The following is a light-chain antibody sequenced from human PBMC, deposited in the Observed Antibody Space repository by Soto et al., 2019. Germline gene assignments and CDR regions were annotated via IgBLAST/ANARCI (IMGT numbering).Light chain of an antibody. Sequence: QAVVTQEPSLTVSPGGTVTLTCGSSTGAVTSGHYPYLFQQKPGQATRTLIFDTSNKHSWKPARFSGSLLGGKAGLTLSCVQPEDEAEYYRLLSYSGVHVVFGGGTKLTVL. V-gene: IGLV7-46*01. CDR3: LLSYSGVHVV. CDR2: DTS. CDR1: TGAVTSGHY. J-gene: IGLJ2*01.